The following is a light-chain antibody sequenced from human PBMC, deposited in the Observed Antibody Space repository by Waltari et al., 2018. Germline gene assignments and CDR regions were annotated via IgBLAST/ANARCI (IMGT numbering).Light chain of an antibody. CDR2: WAS. Sequence: DIVMTQSPDSLAVSPGERATIHCNSSQSVLSSSHNKNYLAWYQHKPGHPPKLLIYWASTRESGVPDRFSGSGSGTDFTLTISSLQAEDVAVYYCQPCYSGPPLFCGGTKVEMK. V-gene: IGKV4-1*01. CDR3: QPCYSGPPL. J-gene: IGKJ4*01. CDR1: QSVLSSSHNKNY.